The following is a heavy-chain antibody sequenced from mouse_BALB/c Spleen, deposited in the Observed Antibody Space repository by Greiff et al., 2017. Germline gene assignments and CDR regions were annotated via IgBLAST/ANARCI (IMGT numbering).Heavy chain of an antibody. Sequence: QVQLQQSGPELVKPGASVRISCKASGYTFTSYYIHWVKQRPGQGLEWIGWIYPGNVNTKYNEKFKGKATLTADKSSSTAYMQLSSLTSEDSAVYFCARGLTPTWFAYWGQGTLVTVSA. CDR2: IYPGNVNT. V-gene: IGHV1S56*01. CDR1: GYTFTSYY. J-gene: IGHJ3*01. D-gene: IGHD2-2*01. CDR3: ARGLTPTWFAY.